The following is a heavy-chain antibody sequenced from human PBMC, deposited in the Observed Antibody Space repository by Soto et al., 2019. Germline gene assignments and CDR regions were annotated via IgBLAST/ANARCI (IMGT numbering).Heavy chain of an antibody. CDR1: GGTFYTYT. CDR2: ITPIYPTT. CDR3: ARIPRSSFPPSDDLDS. D-gene: IGHD5-18*01. Sequence: QVQLVQSGAEVRKPGSSVQVSCKASGGTFYTYTFSWVRQAPGQGLEWMGSITPIYPTTNYAEKFQGRLTVTADGSTNTAYMELNSLTSADTAVYYCARIPRSSFPPSDDLDSWGQGTLVTVSS. V-gene: IGHV1-69*15. J-gene: IGHJ4*02.